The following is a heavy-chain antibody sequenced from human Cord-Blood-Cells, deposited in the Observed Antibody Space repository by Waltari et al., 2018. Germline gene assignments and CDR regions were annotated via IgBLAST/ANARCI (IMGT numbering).Heavy chain of an antibody. CDR2: ISYDGSNK. CDR3: ARGDLIVPAATPRDY. Sequence: QVQLVESGGGVVQPGRSLRLSCAAPGFTFSSYALHWVRQAPGKGLEWVAVISYDGSNKYYADSVKGRVTISRDNSNNTLYLQMNSLRAEDTAVYYCARGDLIVPAATPRDYWGQGTLVTVSS. D-gene: IGHD2-2*01. J-gene: IGHJ4*02. V-gene: IGHV3-30-3*01. CDR1: GFTFSSYA.